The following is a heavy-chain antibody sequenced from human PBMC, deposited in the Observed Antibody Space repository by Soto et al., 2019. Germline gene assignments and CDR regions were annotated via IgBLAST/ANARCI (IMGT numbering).Heavy chain of an antibody. V-gene: IGHV4-30-4*01. CDR3: ASSSLYGMDV. CDR1: GDSVSSVGFH. Sequence: TLSLTCTVSGDSVSSVGFHWAWLRRPPGKGLEWIGYIYNGGSTYYNPSPKSRLIISIDTSKNQFSLKVGSVTAADTAVYYCASSSLYGMDVWGQGTTVTVSS. CDR2: IYNGGST. J-gene: IGHJ6*02.